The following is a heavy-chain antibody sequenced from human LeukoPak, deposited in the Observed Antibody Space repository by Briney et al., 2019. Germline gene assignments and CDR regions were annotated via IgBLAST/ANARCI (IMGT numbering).Heavy chain of an antibody. J-gene: IGHJ4*02. Sequence: ASVKVSCTASGGTFCSYAISWLRQAPGQGLEWMGGIIPIFGTANYAQEFRRRVTITADESTSTAYMELRSLRSEDRAVYFWASVNSGFYLVFDYWGQGTLVTVSS. V-gene: IGHV1-69*13. CDR1: GGTFCSYA. CDR3: ASVNSGFYLVFDY. D-gene: IGHD3-22*01. CDR2: IIPIFGTA.